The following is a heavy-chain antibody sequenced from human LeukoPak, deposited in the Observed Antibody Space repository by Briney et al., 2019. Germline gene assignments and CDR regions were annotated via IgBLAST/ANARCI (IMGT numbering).Heavy chain of an antibody. V-gene: IGHV3-48*03. Sequence: TGGSLRLSCAASGFTFSSYEMHWVRQAPGKGLEWVSYISSSGSTIYYADSVKGRFTISRDNSKNTLYLQMNSLRAEDTAVYYCAKFRFYCGGDCYSGPSDAFDIWGQGTMVTVSS. J-gene: IGHJ3*02. CDR2: ISSSGSTI. D-gene: IGHD2-21*02. CDR1: GFTFSSYE. CDR3: AKFRFYCGGDCYSGPSDAFDI.